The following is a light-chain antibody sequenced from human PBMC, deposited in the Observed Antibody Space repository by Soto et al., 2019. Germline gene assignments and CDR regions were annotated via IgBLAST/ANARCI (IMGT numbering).Light chain of an antibody. J-gene: IGLJ2*01. V-gene: IGLV1-44*01. CDR3: AAWDDSLNGPV. CDR1: SSNIGINT. CDR2: SNN. Sequence: QPVLTQPPSASGTPGQRVTISCSGSSSNIGINTVNWYQQRPGTAPKFLIYSNNQRPSGVPDRFSGSRSGTSASLAISGLQSEDEADYYCAAWDDSLNGPVFGGGTKLTVL.